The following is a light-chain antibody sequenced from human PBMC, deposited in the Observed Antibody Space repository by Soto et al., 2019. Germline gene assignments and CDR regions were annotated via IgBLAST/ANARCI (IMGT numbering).Light chain of an antibody. CDR2: GGS. CDR1: QSVSSSY. CDR3: QQYGSSPFT. V-gene: IGKV3-20*01. J-gene: IGKJ3*01. Sequence: EIVLTQSPGTLSLSPGERATLSCRASQSVSSSYLAWYQQKPGQAPRLLIYGGSSRATGIPDRFSGSGSGTDFTLTISRLEPEDFAVYYCQQYGSSPFTVGPGTKVDIK.